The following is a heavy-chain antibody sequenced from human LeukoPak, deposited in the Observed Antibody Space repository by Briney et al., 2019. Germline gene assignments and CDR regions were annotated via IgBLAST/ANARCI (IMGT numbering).Heavy chain of an antibody. D-gene: IGHD3-22*01. CDR2: IIPIFGTA. J-gene: IGHJ4*02. CDR1: GGTFSSYA. V-gene: IGHV1-69*13. Sequence: ASVEVSCTASGGTFSSYAISWVRQAPGQGLEWMGGIIPIFGTANYAQKFQGRVTITADESTSTAYMELSSLRSEDTAVYYCASSRRYYYDSSGYYFDYWGQGTLVTVSS. CDR3: ASSRRYYYDSSGYYFDY.